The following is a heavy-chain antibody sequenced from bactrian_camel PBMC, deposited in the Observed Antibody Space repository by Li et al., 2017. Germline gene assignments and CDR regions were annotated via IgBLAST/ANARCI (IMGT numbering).Heavy chain of an antibody. J-gene: IGHJ6*01. CDR1: TSTSRGA. D-gene: IGHD3*01. Sequence: VQLVESGGGSVRDGGSLTLSCEVKHTSTSRGACMGWFRQAPGKAREGIAGIRRDGDEYYAGSVKGRFTISQDNAKNIIYLQMSSLTPDDTAMYYCAAGTRIIVGDYCDGITTWGQGTQVTVS. CDR3: AAGTRIIVGDYCDGITT. CDR2: IRRDGDE. V-gene: IGHV3S55*01.